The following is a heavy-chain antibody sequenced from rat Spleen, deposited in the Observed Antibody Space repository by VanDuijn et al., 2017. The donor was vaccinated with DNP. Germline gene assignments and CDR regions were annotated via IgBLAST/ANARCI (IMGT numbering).Heavy chain of an antibody. CDR2: IISDVSRT. J-gene: IGHJ2*01. CDR3: ATHELRILDY. CDR1: GFTFSDYP. Sequence: EVQLVESGGGLVQPRRSLKLSCAASGFTFSDYPMAWVRQAPKKGLEWVATIISDVSRTYYRDSVKGRFTISRDNAKSTLYLQMDSLRSEDTATYYCATHELRILDYWGQGVMVTVSS. D-gene: IGHD1-11*01. V-gene: IGHV5S10*01.